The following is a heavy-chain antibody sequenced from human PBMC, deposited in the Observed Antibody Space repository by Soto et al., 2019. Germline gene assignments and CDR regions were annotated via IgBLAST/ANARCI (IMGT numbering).Heavy chain of an antibody. CDR1: GFTLSSDF. CDR3: AKGRLDY. J-gene: IGHJ4*02. Sequence: EVQLLESGGDLVQPGGSLRLSCAASGFTLSSDFMSWVRQAPGKGLEWVSLISSGGTEYYADSVKGRFTISRDTSKNTLFLQMNSLPAEDTGIYYCAKGRLDYWRQGTLVTVSS. CDR2: ISSGGTE. V-gene: IGHV3-23*01.